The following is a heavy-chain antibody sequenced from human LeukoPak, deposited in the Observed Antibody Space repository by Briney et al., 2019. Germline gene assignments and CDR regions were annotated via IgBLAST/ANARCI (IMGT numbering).Heavy chain of an antibody. CDR1: GFTFSDLY. CDR3: ARDLLGTRNI. CDR2: TGNKVNSYTT. D-gene: IGHD3-16*01. J-gene: IGHJ3*02. V-gene: IGHV3-72*01. Sequence: GGSLRLSCAASGFTFSDLYMDWVRQAPGKGLEWVGRTGNKVNSYTTQYAASVKGRFTISRDDSKNSLYLQMNSLKTEDTAVYYCARDLLGTRNIWGQGTMVTVSS.